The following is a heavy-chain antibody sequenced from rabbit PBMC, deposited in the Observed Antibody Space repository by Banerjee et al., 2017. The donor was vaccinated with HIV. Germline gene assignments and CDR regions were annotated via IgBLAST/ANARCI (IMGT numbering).Heavy chain of an antibody. J-gene: IGHJ4*01. CDR2: IYPDYDKT. CDR3: ARDGTAYAGYGYAGFNL. Sequence: QEQLVESGGGLVTLGGSLKLSCKASGIDFSSYGISWVRQAPGKGLEWIAYIYPDYDKTDYASWVNGRFTISLDNAQNTVFLQMTSLTAADTATYFCARDGTAYAGYGYAGFNLWGPGTLVTVS. D-gene: IGHD6-1*01. V-gene: IGHV1S47*01. CDR1: GIDFSSYG.